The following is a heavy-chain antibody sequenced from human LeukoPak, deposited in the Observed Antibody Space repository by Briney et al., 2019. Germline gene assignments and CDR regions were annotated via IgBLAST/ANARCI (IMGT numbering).Heavy chain of an antibody. D-gene: IGHD3-10*01. V-gene: IGHV3-23*01. Sequence: GGSLRLSCAASGFSFNIHTINWVRQAPGKGLEWVSAISGSGGNTFYADSVKGRFTISRDNSKNTLYLQMNSLRAEDTAVYYCARERPITMVRGVIIKDYYYGMDVWGQGTTVTVSS. CDR3: ARERPITMVRGVIIKDYYYGMDV. CDR1: GFSFNIHT. CDR2: ISGSGGNT. J-gene: IGHJ6*02.